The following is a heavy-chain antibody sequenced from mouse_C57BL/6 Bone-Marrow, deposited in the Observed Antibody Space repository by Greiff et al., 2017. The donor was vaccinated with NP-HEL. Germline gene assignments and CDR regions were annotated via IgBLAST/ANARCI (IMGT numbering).Heavy chain of an antibody. CDR2: INPYNGGT. Sequence: EVQLQQSGPVLVKPGASVKMSCKASGYTFTDYSMNWVKQSHGKSLEWIGVINPYNGGTSYNQKFKGKATLTVGKSSSTAYMELNSLTSEDSAVYYCARDDYDGESAYWGQGTTLTVSS. D-gene: IGHD2-4*01. V-gene: IGHV1-19*01. CDR1: GYTFTDYS. J-gene: IGHJ2*01. CDR3: ARDDYDGESAY.